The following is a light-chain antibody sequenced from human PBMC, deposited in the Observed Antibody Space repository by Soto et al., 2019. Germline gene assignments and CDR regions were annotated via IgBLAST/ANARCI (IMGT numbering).Light chain of an antibody. CDR3: SSYTISSPHVV. CDR2: DVS. Sequence: QSALTQPASVSGSPGQSITISCTGTSSDVGGYNYVSWYQQHPGKAPKLMIYDVSNRPSGVSNRFSGSKSGNTASLTISGLQAEDEADYYGSSYTISSPHVVVGGGTKLTVL. V-gene: IGLV2-14*01. J-gene: IGLJ2*01. CDR1: SSDVGGYNY.